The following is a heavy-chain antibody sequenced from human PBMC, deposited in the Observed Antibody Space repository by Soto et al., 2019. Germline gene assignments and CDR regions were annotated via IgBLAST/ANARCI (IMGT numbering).Heavy chain of an antibody. CDR2: ITSGGDDT. D-gene: IGHD2-2*01. V-gene: IGHV3-23*01. CDR1: GFTFSGYA. J-gene: IGHJ4*02. CDR3: VKGSSTSRPYYFDY. Sequence: PGGSLRLSCEASGFTFSGYAMSWVRQAPGRRLEWISAITSGGDDTYYADYVKGRFTISRDNSRSTLYLQMSSLRAEDTALYYCVKGSSTSRPYYFDYWGQGTLVTVSS.